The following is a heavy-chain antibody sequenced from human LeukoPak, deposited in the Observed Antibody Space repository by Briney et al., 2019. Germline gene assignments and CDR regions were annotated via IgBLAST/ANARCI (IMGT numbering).Heavy chain of an antibody. CDR3: VRLRWELLAPYFDH. Sequence: SETLSLTCSVSTDSTNTYYWSWVRQSPGKGLEWIGHIYHSGRADYNTPFKSRVTISLDISKKVFSLKLTAVTVADTAMYCCVRLRWELLAPYFDHWGQGAVVSVSS. V-gene: IGHV4-59*01. CDR1: TDSTNTYY. J-gene: IGHJ4*02. CDR2: IYHSGRA. D-gene: IGHD2-15*01.